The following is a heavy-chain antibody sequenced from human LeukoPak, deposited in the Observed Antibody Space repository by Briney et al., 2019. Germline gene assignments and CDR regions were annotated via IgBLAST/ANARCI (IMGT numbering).Heavy chain of an antibody. D-gene: IGHD1-26*01. CDR1: GYSISSSNW. Sequence: SETLSLTCAVSGYSISSSNWWGWIRQPPGKGLEWIGYIYYSGSTYYNPSLKSRVTMSVDTSKNQFSLKLSSVTAVDTAAYYCARRGGSYYGHAFDIWGQGTMVTVSS. J-gene: IGHJ3*02. CDR3: ARRGGSYYGHAFDI. CDR2: IYYSGST. V-gene: IGHV4-28*01.